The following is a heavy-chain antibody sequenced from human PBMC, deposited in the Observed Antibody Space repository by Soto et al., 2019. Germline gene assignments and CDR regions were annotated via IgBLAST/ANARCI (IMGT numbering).Heavy chain of an antibody. CDR2: ISGSGGST. CDR3: RITIFGVVPPIFDY. CDR1: GFTFSSYA. V-gene: IGHV3-23*01. J-gene: IGHJ4*02. Sequence: GGSLRLSCAASGFTFSSYAMSWVRQAPGKGLEWVSAISGSGGSTYYADSVKGRFTISRDNSKNTLYLQMNSLRAEDTAVYYCRITIFGVVPPIFDYWGQGTLVTVSS. D-gene: IGHD3-3*01.